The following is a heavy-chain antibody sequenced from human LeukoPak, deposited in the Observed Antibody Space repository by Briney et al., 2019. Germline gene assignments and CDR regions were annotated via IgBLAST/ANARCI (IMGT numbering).Heavy chain of an antibody. CDR2: IKYDGSDQ. D-gene: IGHD1-14*01. CDR1: GFSFSGYW. CDR3: ASRNLFQH. Sequence: GGSLRLSCAVSGFSFSGYWMSWVRQAPGKGLEWVANIKYDGSDQYYVDSVKGLFTISRDNAKNSLSLQMNSLRAEDTAVYYCASRNLFQHWGQGTLVTVSS. J-gene: IGHJ1*01. V-gene: IGHV3-7*01.